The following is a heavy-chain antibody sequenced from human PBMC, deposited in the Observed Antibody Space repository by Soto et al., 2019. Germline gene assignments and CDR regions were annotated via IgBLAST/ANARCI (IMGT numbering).Heavy chain of an antibody. D-gene: IGHD3-10*01. CDR3: ARGSTDSYPGSQCFDF. Sequence: PGGALRLSCVAAGITFGRLAMSWIRQAPGEGLEWVSTITDAGGDTKYADSVRGRFTMSRDNSKKTLYLQMNSLRVEDSALYYCARGSTDSYPGSQCFDFWGRGTLVTVCS. V-gene: IGHV3-23*01. CDR2: ITDAGGDT. J-gene: IGHJ4*02. CDR1: GITFGRLA.